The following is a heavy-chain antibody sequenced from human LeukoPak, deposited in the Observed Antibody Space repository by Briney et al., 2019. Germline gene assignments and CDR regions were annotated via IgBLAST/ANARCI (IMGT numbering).Heavy chain of an antibody. CDR1: GGTFSSYA. J-gene: IGHJ6*02. Sequence: GASVKVSCKASGGTFSSYAISWVRQAPGQGLEWMGGIIPIFGTANYAQKFQGRVTITADESTSTAYMELSSLRSEDTAVYYCARSHCSGGSCYPRIVYYYGMDVWGQGTTVTVSS. V-gene: IGHV1-69*13. CDR3: ARSHCSGGSCYPRIVYYYGMDV. CDR2: IIPIFGTA. D-gene: IGHD2-15*01.